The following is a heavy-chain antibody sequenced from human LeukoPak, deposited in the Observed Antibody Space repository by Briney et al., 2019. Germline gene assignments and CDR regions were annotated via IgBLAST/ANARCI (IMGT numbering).Heavy chain of an antibody. D-gene: IGHD4-11*01. J-gene: IGHJ4*02. Sequence: GGSLRLSFAASGFTFSDYYMSWIRQAPGKGLEWVSYISSSGSTIYYADSVQGRFTISRDNAKSTLYLQMNSLGAEDTAVYYCARAGYYRFDYWGQGTQVTVSS. CDR1: GFTFSDYY. V-gene: IGHV3-11*04. CDR3: ARAGYYRFDY. CDR2: ISSSGSTI.